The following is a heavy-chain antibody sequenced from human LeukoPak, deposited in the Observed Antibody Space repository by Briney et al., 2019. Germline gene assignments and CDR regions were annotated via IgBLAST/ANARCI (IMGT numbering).Heavy chain of an antibody. J-gene: IGHJ5*02. V-gene: IGHV4-31*03. CDR2: IYYSGST. D-gene: IGHD2-2*01. CDR1: GGSISSGGYY. Sequence: SETPSLTCTVSGGSISSGGYYWSWIRQHPGKGLEWIGYIYYSGSTYYNPSLKSRVTISVDTSKNQFSLKLSSVTAADTAVYYCARRGSTSIRWFDPWGQGTLVTVSS. CDR3: ARRGSTSIRWFDP.